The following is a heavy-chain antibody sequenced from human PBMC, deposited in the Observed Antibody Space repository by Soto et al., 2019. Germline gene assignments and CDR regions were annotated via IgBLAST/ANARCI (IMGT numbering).Heavy chain of an antibody. CDR1: GFTFSNYG. CDR3: ERDIESVTAKHFFYYYAMDF. D-gene: IGHD2-8*01. J-gene: IGHJ6*02. CDR2: VSANNGHT. Sequence: QGQLVQSGAEVKKPGASVKLSCKASGFTFSNYGLNWVRQAPGQGLEWMGGVSANNGHTNYAQNLQGRVSMTTDTATSTAYMELRGLTFDDTAVYYCERDIESVTAKHFFYYYAMDFWGQGTTVTVSS. V-gene: IGHV1-18*01.